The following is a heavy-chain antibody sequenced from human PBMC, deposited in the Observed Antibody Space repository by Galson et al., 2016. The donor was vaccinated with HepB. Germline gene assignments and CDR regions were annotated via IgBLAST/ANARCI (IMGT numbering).Heavy chain of an antibody. CDR3: ARVLAHHYGIDV. CDR2: ISSSRSSI. Sequence: SLRLSCAASGFTFSHYYMSWIRQAPGKGLEWVSYISSSRSSIYYAVSVRGRFTISRDDAKHSLLLQTNSLTAEDTAVYPCARVLAHHYGIDVWGQGTTVTVSS. V-gene: IGHV3-11*01. CDR1: GFTFSHYY. J-gene: IGHJ6*02.